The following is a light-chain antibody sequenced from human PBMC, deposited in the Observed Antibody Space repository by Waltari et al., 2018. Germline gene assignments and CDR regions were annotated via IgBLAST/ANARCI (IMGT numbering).Light chain of an antibody. J-gene: IGLJ3*02. CDR2: VNSDVSH. Sequence: PEKGARYLMKVNSDVSHNRGDEIPDRFSGSSSGGGRYLTMSSLQSEDEDDYYCQTRGHGTWVFGGGTKLTVL. CDR3: QTRGHGTWV. V-gene: IGLV4-69*01.